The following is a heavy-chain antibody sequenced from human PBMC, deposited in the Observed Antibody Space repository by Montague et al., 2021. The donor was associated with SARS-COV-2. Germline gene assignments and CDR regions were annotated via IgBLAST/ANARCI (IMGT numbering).Heavy chain of an antibody. CDR2: ISYDGSNK. J-gene: IGHJ5*02. CDR1: GFTFSSYA. D-gene: IGHD1-26*01. CDR3: ARDSGSSFDP. V-gene: IGHV3-30*04. Sequence: SLRLSCAASGFTFSSYAMHWVRQAPGKGLEWVALISYDGSNKYYADSVKGRFTISRDNSKNTLYLQMNSQRAEDTAVYYCARDSGSSFDPWVQGTLVTVSS.